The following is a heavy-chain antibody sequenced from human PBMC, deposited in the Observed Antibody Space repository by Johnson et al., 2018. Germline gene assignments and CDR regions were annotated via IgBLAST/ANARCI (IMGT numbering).Heavy chain of an antibody. CDR2: IYPGDSDT. CDR3: AQITGGRGLFKGAFDI. CDR1: GYIFSTYW. Sequence: VQLVQSGAEVKKPGESLKISCKGSGYIFSTYWIGWVRQMPGKGLEWMGIIYPGDSDTRYSPSFQGHVTISADKSINTAYLQWSSLKASDPAMYYCAQITGGRGLFKGAFDIWGQGTMVTVSS. J-gene: IGHJ3*02. D-gene: IGHD3-10*01. V-gene: IGHV5-51*01.